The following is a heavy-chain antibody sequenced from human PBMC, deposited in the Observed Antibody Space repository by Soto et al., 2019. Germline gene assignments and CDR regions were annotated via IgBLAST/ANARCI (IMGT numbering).Heavy chain of an antibody. CDR2: IWYDGSNK. Sequence: GGSLRLSCAASGFTFSSYGMHWVRQAPGKGLEWVAVIWYDGSNKYYADSVKGRFTISRDNSKNTLYLQMNSLRAEDTAVYYCARDLDSYCGGDCPMDVWGKGTTVTVSS. D-gene: IGHD2-21*01. CDR1: GFTFSSYG. J-gene: IGHJ6*03. CDR3: ARDLDSYCGGDCPMDV. V-gene: IGHV3-33*01.